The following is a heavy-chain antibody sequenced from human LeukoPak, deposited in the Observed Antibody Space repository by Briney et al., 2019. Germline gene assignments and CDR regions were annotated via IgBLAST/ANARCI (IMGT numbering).Heavy chain of an antibody. CDR3: ARQGYYYDSSALDY. V-gene: IGHV3-33*01. CDR2: IWYDGSNK. CDR1: GFTFSSYG. Sequence: PGGSLRLSCAASGFTFSSYGMHWVRQAPGKGLEWVAVIWYDGSNKYYADSAKGRFTISRDNSKNTLYLQMNSLRAEDTAVYYCARQGYYYDSSALDYWGQGTLVTVSS. J-gene: IGHJ4*02. D-gene: IGHD3-22*01.